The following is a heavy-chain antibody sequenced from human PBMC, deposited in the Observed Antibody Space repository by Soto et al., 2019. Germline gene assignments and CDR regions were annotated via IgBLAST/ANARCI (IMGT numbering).Heavy chain of an antibody. J-gene: IGHJ6*02. CDR3: ARALGIAAAGRHYYYGMDV. CDR2: INPNSGGT. V-gene: IGHV1-2*04. D-gene: IGHD6-13*01. Sequence: ASVKVSCKASGYTFTGYYMHWVRQAPGQGLEWMGWINPNSGGTNYAQKFQGWVTKTRDTSISTAYMELSRLRSDDTAVYYCARALGIAAAGRHYYYGMDVWGQGTTVTVSS. CDR1: GYTFTGYY.